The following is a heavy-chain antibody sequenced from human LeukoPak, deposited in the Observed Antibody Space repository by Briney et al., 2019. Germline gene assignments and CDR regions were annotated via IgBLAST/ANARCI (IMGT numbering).Heavy chain of an antibody. CDR3: ARGRGYGFGVDY. CDR2: IHNSGSL. J-gene: IGHJ4*02. Sequence: SETLSLTCAVSGGAVSSGSQYWSWIRQPPGKGLEFIGYIHNSGSLIFNPSLKSRVTISLDTSKNQFSLDLRSVIAADTAVYHCARGRGYGFGVDYWGPGTLVTVSS. CDR1: GGAVSSGSQY. V-gene: IGHV4-61*01. D-gene: IGHD3-10*01.